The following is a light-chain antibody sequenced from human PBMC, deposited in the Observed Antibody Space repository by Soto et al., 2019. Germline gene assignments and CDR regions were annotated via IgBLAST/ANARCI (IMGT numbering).Light chain of an antibody. Sequence: DIQMTQSPSPLSASVGDRVTITCRASQSISSYLNWYQQKPGKAPKLLIYAASSLQSGVPSRFSGSGSGTDFTLTISSLQPEDFATYYCQQSYSTPLTFGXGT. CDR1: QSISSY. J-gene: IGKJ4*01. CDR2: AAS. CDR3: QQSYSTPLT. V-gene: IGKV1-39*01.